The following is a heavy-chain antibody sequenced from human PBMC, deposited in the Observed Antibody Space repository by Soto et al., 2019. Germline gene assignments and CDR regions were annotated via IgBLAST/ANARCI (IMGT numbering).Heavy chain of an antibody. V-gene: IGHV1-18*01. CDR2: ISAYNGNT. Sequence: GASVKVSCKASGYTFTSYGISWVRQAPGQGLEWMGWISAYNGNTNYAQKLQGRVTMTTDTSTSPAYMELRSLRSDDTAVYYCARPAYSGSRGYYYGMDVWGQGTTVTVSS. J-gene: IGHJ6*02. CDR3: ARPAYSGSRGYYYGMDV. D-gene: IGHD1-26*01. CDR1: GYTFTSYG.